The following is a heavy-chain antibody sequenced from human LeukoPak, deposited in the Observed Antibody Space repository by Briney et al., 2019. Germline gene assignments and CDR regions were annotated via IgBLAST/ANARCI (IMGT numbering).Heavy chain of an antibody. Sequence: SGGSLRLSCAASGFTFSSYSMNWVRQAPGKGLEWVSSISSSSSYIYYADSVKGRFTISRDNAKNSLYLQMNSLGAEDTAVYYCARDRIVATTMFDPWGQGTLVTVSS. J-gene: IGHJ5*02. CDR3: ARDRIVATTMFDP. V-gene: IGHV3-21*01. CDR2: ISSSSSYI. D-gene: IGHD5-12*01. CDR1: GFTFSSYS.